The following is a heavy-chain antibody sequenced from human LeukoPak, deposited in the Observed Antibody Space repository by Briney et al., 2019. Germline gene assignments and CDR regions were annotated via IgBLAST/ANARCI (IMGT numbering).Heavy chain of an antibody. V-gene: IGHV3-48*04. CDR3: ARWGDIAAAEH. CDR1: GFTFSSYG. D-gene: IGHD6-13*01. J-gene: IGHJ4*02. Sequence: GGSLRLSCAASGFTFSSYGMSWVRQAPGKGLEWVSYISSSGSTIYYADSVKGRFTISRDNAKNSLYLQMNSLRAEDTAVYYCARWGDIAAAEHWGQGTLVTVSS. CDR2: ISSSGSTI.